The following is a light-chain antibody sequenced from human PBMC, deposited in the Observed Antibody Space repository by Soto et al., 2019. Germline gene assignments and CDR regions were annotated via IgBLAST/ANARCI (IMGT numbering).Light chain of an antibody. CDR1: QSVSRN. J-gene: IGKJ4*01. CDR3: QQYHNWPLT. Sequence: ETAMTQSPAALSVSPGEKITLSCRASQSVSRNLAWYQQRPGQTPRLVIYSASTRATGIPVRFSGSGSGTEYTLTISSLQSEAFAVYYCQQYHNWPLTFGGGTKVEIK. V-gene: IGKV3-15*01. CDR2: SAS.